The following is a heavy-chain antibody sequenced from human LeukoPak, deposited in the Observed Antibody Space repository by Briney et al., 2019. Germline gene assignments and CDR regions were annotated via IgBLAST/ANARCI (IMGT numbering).Heavy chain of an antibody. CDR1: GYTFTDYY. J-gene: IGHJ4*02. Sequence: ASVKVSCKASGYTFTDYYLHWVRQAPGQGLEWMGWINPDSGGANYAQKFQGRVTMSGDTSISTAYMELGRLRSDDTAVYYCARGAYCGGDCYDYWGQGTLVTVSS. CDR3: ARGAYCGGDCYDY. V-gene: IGHV1-2*02. CDR2: INPDSGGA. D-gene: IGHD2-21*01.